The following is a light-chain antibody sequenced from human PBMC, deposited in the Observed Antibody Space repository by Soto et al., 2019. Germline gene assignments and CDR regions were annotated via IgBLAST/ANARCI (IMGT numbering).Light chain of an antibody. Sequence: DIQMTQSPSSLSASVGDRVTITCRASQDISNYLAWYQQKPGKIPKLLIYAASTLQSGVPSRFSGSGSGADFTLTISSLQPEEVATYYCQKYNSAPPFTFGPGTKVDIK. CDR1: QDISNY. CDR3: QKYNSAPPFT. J-gene: IGKJ3*01. CDR2: AAS. V-gene: IGKV1-27*01.